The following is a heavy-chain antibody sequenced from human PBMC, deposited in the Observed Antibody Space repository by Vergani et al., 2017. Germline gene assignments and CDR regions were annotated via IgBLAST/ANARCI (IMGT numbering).Heavy chain of an antibody. D-gene: IGHD3-16*02. CDR2: IFYTGTS. V-gene: IGHV4-39*01. Sequence: QLQLQESGPGLLKPSETLSLTCSVSGTSISGSSDYWGWIRQPPGKGLEWIGSIFYTGTSYYNPSLESRATNSVDTSKNQFSLKLKSVTAADSALYFCASIARAPTRRNPPPDYWGQGILVTVSS. CDR3: ASIARAPTRRNPPPDY. CDR1: GTSISGSSDY. J-gene: IGHJ4*02.